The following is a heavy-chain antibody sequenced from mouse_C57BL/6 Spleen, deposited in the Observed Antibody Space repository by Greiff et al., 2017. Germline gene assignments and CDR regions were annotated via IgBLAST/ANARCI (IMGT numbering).Heavy chain of an antibody. V-gene: IGHV1-82*01. J-gene: IGHJ2*01. CDR3: ARESVRYLDY. Sequence: QVQLQQSGPELVKPGASVKISCKASGYAFSSSWMNWVKQRPGKGLEWIGRIYPGDGDTNYNGKFKGKATLTADKSSSTAYMQLSSLTSEDSAVYFCARESVRYLDYWGQGTTLTVSS. CDR1: GYAFSSSW. CDR2: IYPGDGDT. D-gene: IGHD1-1*01.